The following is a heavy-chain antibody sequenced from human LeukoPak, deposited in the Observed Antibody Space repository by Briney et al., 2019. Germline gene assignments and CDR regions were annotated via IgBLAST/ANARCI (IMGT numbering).Heavy chain of an antibody. V-gene: IGHV4-59*01. CDR1: GGSISSYY. CDR2: IYYSGST. Sequence: SETLSLTCTVSGGSISSYYWSWIRQPPGKGLEWIGYIYYSGSTNYNPSLKSRVTISVDTSKNQFSLKLSSVTAADTAVYYCARGRLTCSSTSCFPNWFDPWGQGTLVTVSS. CDR3: ARGRLTCSSTSCFPNWFDP. D-gene: IGHD2-2*01. J-gene: IGHJ5*02.